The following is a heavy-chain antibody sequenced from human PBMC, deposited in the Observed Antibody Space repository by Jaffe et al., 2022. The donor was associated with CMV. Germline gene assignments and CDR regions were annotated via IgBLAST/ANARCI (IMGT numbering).Heavy chain of an antibody. CDR1: GFTFSSYG. J-gene: IGHJ4*02. Sequence: QVQLVESGGGVVQPGRSLRLSCAASGFTFSSYGMHWVRQAPGKGLEWVAVISYDGSNKYYADSVKGRFTISRDNSKNTLYLQMNSLRAEDTAVYYCAKGVGHCGGDCEYYFDYWGQGTLVTVSS. CDR3: AKGVGHCGGDCEYYFDY. CDR2: ISYDGSNK. D-gene: IGHD2-21*02. V-gene: IGHV3-30*18.